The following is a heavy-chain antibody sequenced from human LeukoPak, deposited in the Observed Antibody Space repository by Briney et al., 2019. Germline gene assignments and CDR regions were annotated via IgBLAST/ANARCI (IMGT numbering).Heavy chain of an antibody. CDR2: ISSSSSYI. D-gene: IGHD6-19*01. J-gene: IGHJ6*03. CDR1: GFTFSSYN. CDR3: AINTGYSSGWSYYYYYMDV. V-gene: IGHV3-21*04. Sequence: GGSLRLSCAASGFTFSSYNMNWVRQAPGKGLEWVSSISSSSSYIYYADSVKGRFTISRDNAKKSLYLQMNSLRAEDTAVYYCAINTGYSSGWSYYYYYMDVWGKGTTVTVSS.